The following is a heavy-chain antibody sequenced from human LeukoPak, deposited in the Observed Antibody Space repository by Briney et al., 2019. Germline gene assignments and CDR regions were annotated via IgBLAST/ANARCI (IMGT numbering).Heavy chain of an antibody. V-gene: IGHV5-51*01. CDR1: GYSFTSFW. J-gene: IGHJ4*02. D-gene: IGHD6-13*01. CDR3: ARHVVAAAGTEPFDY. Sequence: GESLKISCKGSGYSFTSFWIGWVRQMPGKGLEWMGIIYPADSDTRYNPSFQGQVTISADKSINTAYLQWSSLKASDTAMYYCARHVVAAAGTEPFDYWGQGTLVTVSS. CDR2: IYPADSDT.